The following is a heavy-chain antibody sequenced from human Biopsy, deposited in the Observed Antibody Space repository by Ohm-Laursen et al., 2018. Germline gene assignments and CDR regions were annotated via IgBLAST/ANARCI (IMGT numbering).Heavy chain of an antibody. CDR1: GFTFSGFS. CDR3: ARDGEAKYCKHGVCPSDF. D-gene: IGHD2-8*01. V-gene: IGHV3-21*01. Sequence: SLRLSCAASGFTFSGFSMNWVRQAPGKGLEWVSSISARGNRIYYTDSVKGRFTVSRDNGKNSVYLQMNSLRVEDTAVYYCARDGEAKYCKHGVCPSDFWGQGTLVTVSS. J-gene: IGHJ4*02. CDR2: ISARGNRI.